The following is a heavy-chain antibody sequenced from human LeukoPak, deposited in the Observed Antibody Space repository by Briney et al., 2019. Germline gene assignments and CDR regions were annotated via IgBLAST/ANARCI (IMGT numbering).Heavy chain of an antibody. Sequence: GGSMRLSCAASGFTFSSYEMNWVRQAPGKGLEWVSYISSSGSPIYYADSVKGRFTISRDNAKNSLYLQMNSLRAEDTAVYYCARGSVQLEGQDYYYYGMDVWGQGTTVTVSS. V-gene: IGHV3-48*03. CDR2: ISSSGSPI. J-gene: IGHJ6*02. D-gene: IGHD1-1*01. CDR1: GFTFSSYE. CDR3: ARGSVQLEGQDYYYYGMDV.